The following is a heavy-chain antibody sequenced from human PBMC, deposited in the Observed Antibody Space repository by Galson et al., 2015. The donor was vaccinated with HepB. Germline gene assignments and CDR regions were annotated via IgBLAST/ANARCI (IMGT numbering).Heavy chain of an antibody. D-gene: IGHD3-22*01. CDR1: GDTFSSYA. CDR3: ARAAYYYESSGYYRWFDP. J-gene: IGHJ5*02. Sequence: SVKVSCKASGDTFSSYAISWVRQAPGQGLEWMGGIIPILGTTDYAQKFQGRVTITADKSTSTAYMELSSLRSEDTAVYYCARAAYYYESSGYYRWFDPWGQGTLVTVSS. CDR2: IIPILGTT. V-gene: IGHV1-69*06.